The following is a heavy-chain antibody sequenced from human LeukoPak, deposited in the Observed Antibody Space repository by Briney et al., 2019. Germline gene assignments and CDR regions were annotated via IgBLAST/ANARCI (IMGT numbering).Heavy chain of an antibody. V-gene: IGHV1-2*02. D-gene: IGHD3-10*01. CDR1: GYTFTDYY. CDR3: ARGASYGSGPNWFDP. CDR2: INPNSGGT. J-gene: IGHJ5*02. Sequence: GASVKVSCKTSGYTFTDYYMHWVRQAPGQGLEWMGWINPNSGGTNYAQKFRGRGTMTRDTSISTAYMELSRLTSDDTAVYYCARGASYGSGPNWFDPWGQGTLVTVSS.